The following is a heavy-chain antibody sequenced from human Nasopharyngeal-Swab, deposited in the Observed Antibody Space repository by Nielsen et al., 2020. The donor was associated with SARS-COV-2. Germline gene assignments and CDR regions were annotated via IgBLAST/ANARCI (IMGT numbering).Heavy chain of an antibody. CDR1: GFTFSSYG. D-gene: IGHD4-17*01. V-gene: IGHV3-33*01. CDR2: IWYDGSNK. J-gene: IGHJ3*02. CDR3: ARDVPALAHTVWPNDAFEI. Sequence: GGSLRLSCAASGFTFSSYGMHWVRQAPGKGLEWVAVIWYDGSNKYYADSVKGRFTISRDNSKNTLYLQMNSLRAEDTAVYYCARDVPALAHTVWPNDAFEIWGQGTMVTVSS.